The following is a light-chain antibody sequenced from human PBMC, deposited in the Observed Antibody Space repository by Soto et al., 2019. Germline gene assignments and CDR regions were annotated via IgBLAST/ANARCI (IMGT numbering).Light chain of an antibody. CDR3: QQYGTSPLYT. J-gene: IGKJ2*01. V-gene: IGKV3-20*01. Sequence: EIVLTQSPGTLSLSPGERATLSCRASQNVGSRYLAWYQQKPGQAPRLLIYGASSRATGIPDRFSGSGSGTDFTLTISRLEPEDFAVYYCQQYGTSPLYTFGQGTKLEIK. CDR1: QNVGSRY. CDR2: GAS.